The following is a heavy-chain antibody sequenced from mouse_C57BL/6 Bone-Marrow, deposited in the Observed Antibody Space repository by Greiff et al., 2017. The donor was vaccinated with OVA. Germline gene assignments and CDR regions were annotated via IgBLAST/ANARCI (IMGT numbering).Heavy chain of an antibody. CDR1: GYSITSGYY. D-gene: IGHD3-2*02. Sequence: VQLKESGPGLVKPSQSLSLTCSVTGYSITSGYYWNWIRQFPGNKLEWMGYISYDGSNNYNPSLKNRISITRDTSKNQIFLKLNSVTTEDTATYYCARDQGYYWYFDVWGTGTTVTVSS. V-gene: IGHV3-6*01. J-gene: IGHJ1*03. CDR3: ARDQGYYWYFDV. CDR2: ISYDGSN.